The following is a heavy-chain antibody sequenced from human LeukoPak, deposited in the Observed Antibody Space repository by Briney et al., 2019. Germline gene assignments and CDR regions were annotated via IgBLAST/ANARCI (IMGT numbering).Heavy chain of an antibody. J-gene: IGHJ3*02. CDR1: GGSFSGYY. D-gene: IGHD3-16*02. Sequence: SETLSLTCAVYGGSFSGYYWSWIRQPPGKGLEWIGEINHSGSTNYNPSLKSRVTISVDTSKNQFSLKLSSVTAADTAVYYCARVGYYDYVWGSYRSPRDAFDIWGQGTMVTVSS. CDR2: INHSGST. V-gene: IGHV4-34*01. CDR3: ARVGYYDYVWGSYRSPRDAFDI.